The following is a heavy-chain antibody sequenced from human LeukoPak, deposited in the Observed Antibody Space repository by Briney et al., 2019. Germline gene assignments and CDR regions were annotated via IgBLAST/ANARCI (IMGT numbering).Heavy chain of an antibody. D-gene: IGHD3-10*01. CDR2: VSDDGRDK. Sequence: QSGGSLRLSCVGSTLILSDHGLHWVRQAPGRGLQWVAVVSDDGRDKSYADSVRGRFTISRDNSKNMVYLQMTSLRVDDTAVYYCATDAAFYYGSGRFKHWGQGTLVTVSS. J-gene: IGHJ1*01. V-gene: IGHV3-30*03. CDR1: TLILSDHG. CDR3: ATDAAFYYGSGRFKH.